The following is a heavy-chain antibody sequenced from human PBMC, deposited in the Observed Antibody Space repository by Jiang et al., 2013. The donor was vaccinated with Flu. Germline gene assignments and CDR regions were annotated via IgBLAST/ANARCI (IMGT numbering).Heavy chain of an antibody. CDR3: ARDKGGHCSGGRCYAPGYFDY. D-gene: IGHD2-15*01. V-gene: IGHV3-48*01. CDR2: ISGSSSDV. CDR1: GFILSSSY. Sequence: QLLESGGGLVQPGGSLRLSCAASGFILSSSYMSWVRQAPGKGLEWVSYISGSSSDVYYADSVKGRFTISRDNAENSVFLQMNSLRAEDTAIYYCARDKGGHCSGGRCYAPGYFDYWGQGTLVTVSS. J-gene: IGHJ4*02.